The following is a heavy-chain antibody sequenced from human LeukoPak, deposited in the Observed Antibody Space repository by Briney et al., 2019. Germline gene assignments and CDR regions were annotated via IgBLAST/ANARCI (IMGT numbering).Heavy chain of an antibody. Sequence: PSETLSLTCAVYGGSFSGYYWSWIRPPPGKGLEWIGEINHSGSTNYNTSLKSRVTISVDTSKNQFSLKLSSVTAADTAVYYCASRDGYHFFFWGQGTLVTVSS. J-gene: IGHJ4*02. D-gene: IGHD5-24*01. V-gene: IGHV4-34*01. CDR1: GGSFSGYY. CDR3: ASRDGYHFFF. CDR2: INHSGST.